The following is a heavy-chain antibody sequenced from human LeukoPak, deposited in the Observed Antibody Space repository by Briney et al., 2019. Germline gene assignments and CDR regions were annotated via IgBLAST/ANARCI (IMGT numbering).Heavy chain of an antibody. CDR3: AAGYSSSWYDY. V-gene: IGHV3-30*03. Sequence: GGSLRLSCAASGFTFSSYGMHWVRQAPGKGLEWVAVISYDGSNKYYADSVKGRFTISRDNSKNTLYLQMNSLRAEATAVYYCAAGYSSSWYDYWGQGTLVTVSS. D-gene: IGHD6-13*01. CDR1: GFTFSSYG. J-gene: IGHJ4*02. CDR2: ISYDGSNK.